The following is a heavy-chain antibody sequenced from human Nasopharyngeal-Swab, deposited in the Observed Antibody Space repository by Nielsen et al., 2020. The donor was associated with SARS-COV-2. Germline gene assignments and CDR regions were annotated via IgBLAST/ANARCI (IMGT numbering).Heavy chain of an antibody. CDR3: ARDLEGIFDH. J-gene: IGHJ4*02. CDR2: TSSRSGDI. D-gene: IGHD6-13*01. Sequence: VRQAPGKGLEWVSSTSSRSGDISYTDSGKGRFSISRDNAKNSLYLQMNSLRVEDTAVYYCARDLEGIFDHWGQGALVTVSS. V-gene: IGHV3-21*01.